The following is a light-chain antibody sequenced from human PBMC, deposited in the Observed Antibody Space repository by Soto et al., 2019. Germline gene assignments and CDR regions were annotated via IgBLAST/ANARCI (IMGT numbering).Light chain of an antibody. CDR3: QQYGSSPKT. CDR1: QSVSSN. CDR2: GAS. V-gene: IGKV3-15*01. J-gene: IGKJ1*01. Sequence: ESVMTQSPATLSVSPGERATLSCRASQSVSSNLAWYQQKPGQAPRLLIYGASTRATGIPARFSGSGSGTDFTLTISRLEPEDFAVYYCQQYGSSPKTFGQGTKVDI.